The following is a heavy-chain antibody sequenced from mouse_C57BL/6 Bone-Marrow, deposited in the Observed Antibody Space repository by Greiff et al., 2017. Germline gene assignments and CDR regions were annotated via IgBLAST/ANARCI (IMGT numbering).Heavy chain of an antibody. CDR3: ARDRLRRGFYYFDY. J-gene: IGHJ2*01. CDR2: ISDGGSYT. Sequence: EVQLVESGGGLVKPGGSLKLSCAASGFTFSSYAMSLVRQTPETRLEWVATISDGGSYTYYPANVKGRCTISRDNAKNNLYLQMSHLKSEDTAMYYCARDRLRRGFYYFDYWGQGTTLTVSS. CDR1: GFTFSSYA. D-gene: IGHD2-2*01. V-gene: IGHV5-4*01.